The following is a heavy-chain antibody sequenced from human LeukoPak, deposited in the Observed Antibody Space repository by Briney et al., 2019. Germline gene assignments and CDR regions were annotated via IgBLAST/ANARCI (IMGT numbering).Heavy chain of an antibody. J-gene: IGHJ3*02. CDR1: GFPLRRYE. Sequence: GGSLRLSCAASGFPLRRYEMHWVRQAPEKGLVGVSYISASGSSIYYADPVKGRFTISRDNAKNSLYLQMNSLRAEDTAVYYCARDRGTTMVRSFDIWGQGTMVTVSS. V-gene: IGHV3-48*03. CDR3: ARDRGTTMVRSFDI. D-gene: IGHD4/OR15-4a*01. CDR2: ISASGSSI.